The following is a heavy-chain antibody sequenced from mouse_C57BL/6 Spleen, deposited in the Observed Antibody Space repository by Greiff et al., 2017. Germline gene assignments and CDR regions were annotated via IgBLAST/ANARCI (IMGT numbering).Heavy chain of an antibody. Sequence: VQVVESGAELVKPGASVKISCKASGYAFSSYWMNWVKQRPGKGLEWIGKIYPGDGDTNYNGKFKGKATLTAEKSSSTAYLELSRRTSDDSAVYFCARLGSFTKVFDDWGQGTTLTVSS. CDR2: IYPGDGDT. CDR3: ARLGSFTKVFDD. J-gene: IGHJ2*01. V-gene: IGHV1-80*01. CDR1: GYAFSSYW. D-gene: IGHD1-1*01.